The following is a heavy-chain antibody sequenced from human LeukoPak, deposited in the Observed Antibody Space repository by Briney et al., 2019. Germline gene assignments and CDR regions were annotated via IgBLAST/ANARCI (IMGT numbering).Heavy chain of an antibody. Sequence: GGSLRLSCAASGFTFSSFDLNWVRQAPGKGLEWVSYISSSDTTIYYGDSVKGRFTISRDNAKNSLYLQMNSPRAEDTAVYYCARGNYVFPKYYFDYWGQGTLVTVSS. CDR3: ARGNYVFPKYYFDY. D-gene: IGHD3-16*01. CDR1: GFTFSSFD. V-gene: IGHV3-48*03. CDR2: ISSSDTTI. J-gene: IGHJ4*02.